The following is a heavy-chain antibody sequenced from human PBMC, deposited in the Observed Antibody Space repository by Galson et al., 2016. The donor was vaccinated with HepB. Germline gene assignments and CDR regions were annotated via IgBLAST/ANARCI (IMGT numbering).Heavy chain of an antibody. V-gene: IGHV3-33*06. D-gene: IGHD2-15*01. CDR1: GFTFSSYA. Sequence: SLRLSCAASGFTFSSYAMHWVRQTPGKGLESVALIWYDGSRRFYGDSVKGRFTISRDNSKNTLHLQMNSLRAEDTAVYYCTKVIQSRSIDMSFDYWGQGTLVTVSS. J-gene: IGHJ4*02. CDR2: IWYDGSRR. CDR3: TKVIQSRSIDMSFDY.